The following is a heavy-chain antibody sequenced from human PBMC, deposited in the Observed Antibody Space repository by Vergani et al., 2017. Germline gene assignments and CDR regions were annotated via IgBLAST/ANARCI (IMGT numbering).Heavy chain of an antibody. J-gene: IGHJ4*02. D-gene: IGHD3-22*01. Sequence: QVQLQESGPGLVTPSQTLSLICTVSGGSISSGDHYWTWIRQPPGKGLEWIGYISYSGTTYYNPSLKSRVTMSVDTSKNQFSLKLSSVTAADTAVYYCAREEAYYYDSGSYWGQGTLVTVSS. V-gene: IGHV4-30-4*08. CDR2: ISYSGTT. CDR1: GGSISSGDHY. CDR3: AREEAYYYDSGSY.